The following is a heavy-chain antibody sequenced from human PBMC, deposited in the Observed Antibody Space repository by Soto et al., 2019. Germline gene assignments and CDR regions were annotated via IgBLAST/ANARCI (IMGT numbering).Heavy chain of an antibody. Sequence: QVQLVQSGAEVKKPGSSVKVSCKASGGTFSSYAISWVRQAPGQGLEWMGGIIPIFGTANYAQKFQGRVTITADESTSTAYMEPSSPRSEDTAVYYCASLGSSWQGAHDYWGQGTLVTVSS. CDR3: ASLGSSWQGAHDY. CDR1: GGTFSSYA. V-gene: IGHV1-69*12. CDR2: IIPIFGTA. D-gene: IGHD6-13*01. J-gene: IGHJ4*02.